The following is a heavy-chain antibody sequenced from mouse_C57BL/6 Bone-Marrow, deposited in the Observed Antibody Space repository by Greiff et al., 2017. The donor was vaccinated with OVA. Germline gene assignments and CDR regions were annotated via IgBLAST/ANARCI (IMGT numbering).Heavy chain of an antibody. CDR3: TTNPPLRSWFAY. CDR2: IDPENGDT. Sequence: VQLQQSGAELVRPGASVKLSCTASGFNIKDDYMHWVKQRPEQGLEWIGWIDPENGDTEYASKFQGKATITADTSSNTAYLQLSSLTSEDTAVYYCTTNPPLRSWFAYWGQGTLVTVSA. D-gene: IGHD1-2*01. CDR1: GFNIKDDY. J-gene: IGHJ3*01. V-gene: IGHV14-4*01.